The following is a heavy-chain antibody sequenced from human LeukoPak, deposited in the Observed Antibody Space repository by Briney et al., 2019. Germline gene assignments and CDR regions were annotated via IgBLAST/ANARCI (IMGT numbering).Heavy chain of an antibody. CDR1: GGTFSSYA. J-gene: IGHJ4*02. Sequence: ASVKVSCKASGGTFSSYAISWVRQAPGQGLEWMGRIIPILGIANYAQKFQGRVTTTADKSTSTAYMELSSLRSEDTAVYYCARGEGAWWDRFDYWGQGTLVTVSS. CDR3: ARGEGAWWDRFDY. D-gene: IGHD1-26*01. V-gene: IGHV1-69*04. CDR2: IIPILGIA.